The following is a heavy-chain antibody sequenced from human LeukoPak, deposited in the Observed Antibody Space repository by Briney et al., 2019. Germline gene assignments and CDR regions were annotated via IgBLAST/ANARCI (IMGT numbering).Heavy chain of an antibody. CDR2: IIPIFGTA. V-gene: IGHV1-69*05. D-gene: IGHD5-24*01. CDR1: GGTFSSYA. Sequence: GASVKVSCKASGGTFSSYAISWVRQAPGQGLEWMGGIIPIFGTANYAQKFQGRVTITTDESTSTAYMELSSLRSEDTAVYYCARGGGLHHAFDIWGQGTMVTVSS. J-gene: IGHJ3*02. CDR3: ARGGGLHHAFDI.